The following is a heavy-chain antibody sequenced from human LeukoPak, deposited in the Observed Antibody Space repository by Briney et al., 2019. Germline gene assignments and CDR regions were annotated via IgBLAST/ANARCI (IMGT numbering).Heavy chain of an antibody. Sequence: SETLSLTCAVYGGSFSGYYWSWIREPPGKGLEWIAYIYYSATTNYNPSLKSRVTISVDTVRNQFSLKLSSVTAADTAVYYCARTLPSGTSDYWGQGTLVTVSS. CDR2: IYYSATT. D-gene: IGHD3-10*01. CDR3: ARTLPSGTSDY. J-gene: IGHJ4*02. V-gene: IGHV4-59*01. CDR1: GGSFSGYY.